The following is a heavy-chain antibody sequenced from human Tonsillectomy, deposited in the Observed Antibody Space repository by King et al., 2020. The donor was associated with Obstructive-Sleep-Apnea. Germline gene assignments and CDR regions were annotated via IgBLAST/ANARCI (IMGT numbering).Heavy chain of an antibody. V-gene: IGHV1-2*02. CDR1: GFTFTGYY. CDR3: ASRLTDFRSGWVS. J-gene: IGHJ4*02. Sequence: MQLVQSGPEVKKPGASVKVSCEASGFTFTGYYIHWVRHAPGQGLEWMGWINPHSVATNSARKFKGRVTMTRDTSISTAYMELNRLGSDDTAFFYCASRLTDFRSGWVSWGQGTLVTVSS. CDR2: INPHSVAT. D-gene: IGHD6-19*01.